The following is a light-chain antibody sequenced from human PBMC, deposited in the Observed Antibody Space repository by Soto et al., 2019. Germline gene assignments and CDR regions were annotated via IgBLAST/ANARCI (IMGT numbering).Light chain of an antibody. CDR2: GNS. CDR3: QSYDSSLGYV. V-gene: IGLV1-40*01. J-gene: IGLJ1*01. Sequence: QLVLTQPPSVSGAPGQRVTISCTGSNSNIGAGYDVHWYQQLPGTAPKLLIYGNSNRPSGVPDRFSGSKSGTSASLAITGLQAEDEADYYCQSYDSSLGYVFGTGTKLTVL. CDR1: NSNIGAGYD.